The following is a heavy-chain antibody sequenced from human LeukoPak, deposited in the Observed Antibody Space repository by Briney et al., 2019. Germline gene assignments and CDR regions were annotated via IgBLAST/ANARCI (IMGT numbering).Heavy chain of an antibody. J-gene: IGHJ4*02. CDR2: IYYSGTT. CDR1: GGSISSSPYY. D-gene: IGHD1-26*01. CDR3: ATRRRYSESYYFDY. V-gene: IGHV4-39*07. Sequence: ASETLSLTCTVSGGSISSSPYYWGWIRQPPGKGLEWIGSIYYSGTTHYSPSLESRVTISVDTSKNQFSLKLASVTAADTAVYYCATRRRYSESYYFDYWGQGTLVTVSS.